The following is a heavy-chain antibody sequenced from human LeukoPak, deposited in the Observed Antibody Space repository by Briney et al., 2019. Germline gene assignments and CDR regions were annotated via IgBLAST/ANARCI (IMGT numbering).Heavy chain of an antibody. CDR3: ARAGMATRNWFDP. CDR2: ISSSSSYI. Sequence: AGSLRLSCAASGFTFSSNSMNWVRQAPGKGLEWVSSISSSSSYIYYADSVKGRFTISRDNAKNSLYLQMNSLRAEDTAVYYCARAGMATRNWFDPWGQGTLVTVSS. D-gene: IGHD5-24*01. CDR1: GFTFSSNS. J-gene: IGHJ5*02. V-gene: IGHV3-21*01.